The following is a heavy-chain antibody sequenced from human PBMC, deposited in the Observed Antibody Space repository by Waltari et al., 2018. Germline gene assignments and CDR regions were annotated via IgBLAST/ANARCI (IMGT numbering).Heavy chain of an antibody. CDR1: GGSISSSSYY. Sequence: QLQLQESGPGLVKPSETLSLTCTVSGGSISSSSYYWGWIRPPPGKGLEWIGSIYYSGCTYYSPSLKSRVTISVDTSKNQFSLKLSSVTATDTAVYYCASLFYYDRPYWGQGTLVTVSS. D-gene: IGHD3-16*01. CDR3: ASLFYYDRPY. CDR2: IYYSGCT. V-gene: IGHV4-39*01. J-gene: IGHJ4*02.